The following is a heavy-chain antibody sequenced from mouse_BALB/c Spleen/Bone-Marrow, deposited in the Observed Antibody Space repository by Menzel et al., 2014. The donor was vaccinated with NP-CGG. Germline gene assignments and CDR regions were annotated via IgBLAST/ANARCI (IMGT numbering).Heavy chain of an antibody. CDR1: GYTFTDYA. CDR2: ISTYYGDA. D-gene: IGHD3-2*01. Sequence: QVQLQQSGAELVRPGVSVKISCKGSGYTFTDYAMHWVKQSHAKSLEWIGVISTYYGDASHNQKFKGKATMTVDKSSSTAYMELARLTSEDSAIYYCARRADSSGYVDAMDYWGQGTSVTVPS. J-gene: IGHJ4*01. CDR3: ARRADSSGYVDAMDY. V-gene: IGHV1S137*01.